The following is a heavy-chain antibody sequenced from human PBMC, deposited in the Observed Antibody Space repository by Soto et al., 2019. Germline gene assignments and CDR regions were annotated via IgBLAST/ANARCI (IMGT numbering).Heavy chain of an antibody. D-gene: IGHD2-15*01. J-gene: IGHJ6*02. CDR3: ARGPIVVVVAATYYYYYGMDV. CDR1: GFTFSDYY. CDR2: ISSSSSYT. V-gene: IGHV3-11*06. Sequence: PGGSLRLSCAASGFTFSDYYMSWIRQAPGKGLEWVSYISSSSSYTNYADSVKGRFTISRDNAKNSPYLQMNSLRAEDTAVYYCARGPIVVVVAATYYYYYGMDVWGQGTTVTVSS.